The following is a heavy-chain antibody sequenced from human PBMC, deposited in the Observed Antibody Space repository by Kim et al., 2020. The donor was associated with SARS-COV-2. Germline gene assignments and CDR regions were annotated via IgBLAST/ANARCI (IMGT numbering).Heavy chain of an antibody. V-gene: IGHV6-1*01. CDR3: ARDRQRAGTGVDY. J-gene: IGHJ4*02. Sequence: SQTLSLTCDISGDSVSSNSAAWNWIRQSPSRGLEWLGRTYYRSKWYTDYAISVKGRITINPDTSKNQFSLQLNSVTPEDTAVYYCARDRQRAGTGVDYWGQGTLVPVSS. D-gene: IGHD6-19*01. CDR1: GDSVSSNSAA. CDR2: TYYRSKWYT.